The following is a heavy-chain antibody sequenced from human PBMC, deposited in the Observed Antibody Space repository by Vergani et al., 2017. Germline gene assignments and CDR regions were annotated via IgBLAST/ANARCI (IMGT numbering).Heavy chain of an antibody. J-gene: IGHJ4*02. CDR1: GYSISSNNC. D-gene: IGHD2-2*02. CDR2: ICHTEDT. CDR3: ATIGYRRWGYYFDY. Sequence: QVQLQESGPGLVKPPGTLCLTCAVSGYSISSNNCWTWVRQPPGKGLEWIGEICHTEDTKYSPSLKSRVTVSVDESRNLFSLRLNSVTAADTAVYYCATIGYRRWGYYFDYWGQGILVTVSS. V-gene: IGHV4-4*03.